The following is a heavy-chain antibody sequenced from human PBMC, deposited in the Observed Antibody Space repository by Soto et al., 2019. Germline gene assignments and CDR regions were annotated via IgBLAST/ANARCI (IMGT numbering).Heavy chain of an antibody. CDR3: ARGFRTESHGVDV. V-gene: IGHV1-2*02. CDR2: INPNSGGT. J-gene: IGHJ6*02. CDR1: GYTFTGPY. Sequence: ASVKVSCKASGYTFTGPYIYWVRQAPGQGLEWMGWINPNSGGTDFAQKFQGRITMTRDTSISTVYMELKSLRSDDTGVYYCARGFRTESHGVDVWGQGTAVTVSS.